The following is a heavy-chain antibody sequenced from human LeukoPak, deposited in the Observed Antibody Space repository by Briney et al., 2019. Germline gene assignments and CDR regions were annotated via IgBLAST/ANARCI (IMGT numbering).Heavy chain of an antibody. CDR3: ARGGDGYNQDLDY. Sequence: GGSLRLSYAASGFTFSTYNMNWVRQAPGKGLEWVSSITSGGGYTYYADSVKGRFTTSRDNAKNSLSLRLDSLRAEDTAVYYCARGGDGYNQDLDYWGQGTLVTVSS. D-gene: IGHD5-24*01. J-gene: IGHJ4*02. CDR1: GFTFSTYN. V-gene: IGHV3-21*04. CDR2: ITSGGGYT.